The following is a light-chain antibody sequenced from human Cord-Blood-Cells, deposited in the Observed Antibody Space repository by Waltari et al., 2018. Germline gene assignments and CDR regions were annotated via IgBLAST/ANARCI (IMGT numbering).Light chain of an antibody. J-gene: IGLJ1*01. Sequence: QSALTQPASVSGSPGQSITISCTGTSSDVGSYNLVSWYQQHPGNAPKLMIYEVSKRPTGFSNRFSGSKSGNTASLTISGLQAEDEADYYCCSYAGSSTFVFGTGTKVTVL. CDR2: EVS. CDR3: CSYAGSSTFV. CDR1: SSDVGSYNL. V-gene: IGLV2-23*02.